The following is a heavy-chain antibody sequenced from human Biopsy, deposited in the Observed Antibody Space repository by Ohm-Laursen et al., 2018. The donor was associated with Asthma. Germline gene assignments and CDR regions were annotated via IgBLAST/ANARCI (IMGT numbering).Heavy chain of an antibody. V-gene: IGHV1-3*04. Sequence: SGKVSCQASGYNFISFAIHWVRQAPGQRLEWMGWVNTGNGDTKYSQKFQGRVTITRDTSASTAYMELRSLRSEDTATYYCARTYYDFLTGQVKDVFGVWGQGTMVTVSS. CDR3: ARTYYDFLTGQVKDVFGV. J-gene: IGHJ3*01. CDR1: GYNFISFA. CDR2: VNTGNGDT. D-gene: IGHD3-9*01.